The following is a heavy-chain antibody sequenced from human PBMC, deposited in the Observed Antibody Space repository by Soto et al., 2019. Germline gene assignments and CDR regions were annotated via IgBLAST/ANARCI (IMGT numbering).Heavy chain of an antibody. D-gene: IGHD2-2*03. J-gene: IGHJ5*02. CDR3: LITRGYCSSTSCYPYWFDP. CDR1: GFTFSSYA. V-gene: IGHV3-23*01. Sequence: GGSLRLSCAASGFTFSSYAMSWVRQAPGKGLEWVSAISGSGGSTYYADSVKGRFTISRYNSKNTLYLQMNSLRAEDTAVYYCLITRGYCSSTSCYPYWFDPWGQGTLVTVSS. CDR2: ISGSGGST.